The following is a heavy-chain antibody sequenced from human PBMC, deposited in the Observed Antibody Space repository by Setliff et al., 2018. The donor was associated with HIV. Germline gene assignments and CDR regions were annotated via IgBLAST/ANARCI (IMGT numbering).Heavy chain of an antibody. V-gene: IGHV4-39*01. CDR3: ARRWGIRGYSS. CDR2: IYYSGST. CDR1: GDSISSSSYY. Sequence: SETLSLTCTVSGDSISSSSYYWGWIRQPPGKGLEWIGSIYYSGSTYYNPSLKSRVTISVDTSKNQFSLKLYSVTAADTSVYYCARRWGIRGYSSWGQGTLVTVSS. J-gene: IGHJ5*02. D-gene: IGHD5-18*01.